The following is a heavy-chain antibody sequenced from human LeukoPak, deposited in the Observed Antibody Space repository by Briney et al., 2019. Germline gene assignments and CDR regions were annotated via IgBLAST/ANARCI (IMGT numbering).Heavy chain of an antibody. J-gene: IGHJ4*02. D-gene: IGHD3-22*01. CDR2: ISYLGNT. Sequence: SETLSLTCTVSGGSISDYYWNWIRQPPGKGLEWIGYISYLGNTNYNPSLKSRVTISVDTSKNQFSLKLSSVTAADTAVYYCAREIHYYDSSGKGLYYFDYWGQGTLVTVSS. CDR1: GGSISDYY. V-gene: IGHV4-59*01. CDR3: AREIHYYDSSGKGLYYFDY.